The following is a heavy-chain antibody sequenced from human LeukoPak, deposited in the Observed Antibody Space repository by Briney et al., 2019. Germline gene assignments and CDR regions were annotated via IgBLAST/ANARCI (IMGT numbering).Heavy chain of an antibody. CDR1: GFTFSRYV. CDR2: TSGSGGST. D-gene: IGHD3-3*01. Sequence: PGGSLRLSCAASGFTFSRYVMSWVRQAPGKGLEWVSPTSGSGGSTYYADSVKGRFTISRDNSKNTLYLQMNSLRAEDTAIYYCAKDRRERSLEGSFDNWGQGTLVTVSS. J-gene: IGHJ4*02. V-gene: IGHV3-23*01. CDR3: AKDRRERSLEGSFDN.